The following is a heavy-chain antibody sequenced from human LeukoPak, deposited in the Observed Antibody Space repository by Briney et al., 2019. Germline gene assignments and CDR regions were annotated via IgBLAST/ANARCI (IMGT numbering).Heavy chain of an antibody. J-gene: IGHJ4*02. CDR1: GFTFSSYS. Sequence: GGSLRLSCAASGFTFSSYSMNWVRQAPGKGLEWVSSISSSSSYIYYADSVKGRFTISRDNAKNSLYLQMNSLRAKDTAVYYCARDRGGSGSYSYWGQGTLVTVSS. CDR3: ARDRGGSGSYSY. V-gene: IGHV3-21*01. D-gene: IGHD3-10*01. CDR2: ISSSSSYI.